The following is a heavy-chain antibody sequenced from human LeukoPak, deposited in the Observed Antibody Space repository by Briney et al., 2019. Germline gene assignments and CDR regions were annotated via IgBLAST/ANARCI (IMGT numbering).Heavy chain of an antibody. V-gene: IGHV3-30-3*01. CDR2: ISFDGNNK. J-gene: IGHJ5*02. CDR3: ARDNNQGMGWFDP. D-gene: IGHD1-14*01. CDR1: GSTFSNYA. Sequence: GGSLRLSCAASGSTFSNYAVHWVRQVPGKGLEWVSLISFDGNNKYYADSVKGRFTISRDNSKNTLFLQMNSLRAEDTAVYFCARDNNQGMGWFDPWGQGTLVTVSS.